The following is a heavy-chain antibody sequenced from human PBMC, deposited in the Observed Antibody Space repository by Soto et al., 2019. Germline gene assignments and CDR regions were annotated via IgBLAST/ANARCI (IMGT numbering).Heavy chain of an antibody. V-gene: IGHV3-30*18. CDR1: GFTFSSYG. CDR3: AKDSEAVAGRVWFSTIDY. D-gene: IGHD6-19*01. CDR2: ISYDGSNK. Sequence: PGGSLRLSCAASGFTFSSYGMHWVRQAPGKGLEWVAVISYDGSNKYYADSVKGRFTISRDNSKNTLYLQMNSLRAEDTAVYYCAKDSEAVAGRVWFSTIDYWGQGTLVTVSS. J-gene: IGHJ4*02.